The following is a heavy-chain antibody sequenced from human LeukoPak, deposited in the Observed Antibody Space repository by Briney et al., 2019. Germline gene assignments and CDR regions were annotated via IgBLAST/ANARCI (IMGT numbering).Heavy chain of an antibody. CDR3: ARSKDTAMLYGMDV. D-gene: IGHD5-18*01. CDR2: IGTAGDT. CDR1: GFTFSSYD. J-gene: IGHJ6*02. Sequence: GGSLRLFCAASGFTFSSYDMHWVRQATGKGLEWVSAIGTAGDTYYPGSVKGRFTISRENAKNSLYLQMNSLRAEDTAVYYCARSKDTAMLYGMDVWGQGTTVTVSS. V-gene: IGHV3-13*01.